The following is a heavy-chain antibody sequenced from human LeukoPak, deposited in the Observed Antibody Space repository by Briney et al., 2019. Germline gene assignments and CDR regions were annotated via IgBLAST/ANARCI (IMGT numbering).Heavy chain of an antibody. J-gene: IGHJ6*03. D-gene: IGHD1-26*01. CDR1: GFSLSTSGMC. Sequence: ESGPTLVKPTQTLTLTCTFSGFSLSTSGMCVSWIRQPPGKALEWLARIDWDDDKYYSTSLKTRLTISKDTSKNQVVLTMTNMDPVDTATYYCARNGWEPTLANPGRNYYYYYMDVWGKGTTVTISS. V-gene: IGHV2-70*11. CDR2: IDWDDDK. CDR3: ARNGWEPTLANPGRNYYYYYMDV.